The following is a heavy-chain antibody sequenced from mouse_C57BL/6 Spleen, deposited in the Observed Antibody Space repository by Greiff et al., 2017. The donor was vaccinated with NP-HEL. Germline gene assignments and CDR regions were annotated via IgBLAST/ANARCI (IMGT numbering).Heavy chain of an antibody. Sequence: VQLQQSGAELVRPGASVKLSCKASGYTFTDYYINWVKQRPGQGLERIARIYPGSGNTYYNEKFKGKATLTAEKSSSTAYMQLSSLTSEDSAVYFCARSGYYEGAMDYWGQGTSVTVSS. CDR2: IYPGSGNT. CDR3: ARSGYYEGAMDY. J-gene: IGHJ4*01. D-gene: IGHD2-3*01. V-gene: IGHV1-76*01. CDR1: GYTFTDYY.